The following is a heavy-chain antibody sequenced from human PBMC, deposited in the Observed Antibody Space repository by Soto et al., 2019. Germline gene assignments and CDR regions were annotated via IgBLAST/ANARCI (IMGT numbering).Heavy chain of an antibody. D-gene: IGHD6-13*01. CDR2: IYYSGST. CDR1: GGSISSYY. J-gene: IGHJ3*02. V-gene: IGHV4-59*01. Sequence: SKTLSLTCTASGGSISSYYWSWTRQPPGKGLEWIGYIYYSGSTNYNPSLKSRVTISVDTSKNQFSLKLSSVTAADTAVYYCARGGVAATSNAFDIWGQGTMVTVSS. CDR3: ARGGVAATSNAFDI.